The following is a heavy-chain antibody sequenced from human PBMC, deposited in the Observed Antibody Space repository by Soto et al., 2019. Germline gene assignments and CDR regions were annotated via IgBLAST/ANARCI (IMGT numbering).Heavy chain of an antibody. CDR2: IKSDGRST. J-gene: IGHJ6*03. D-gene: IGHD3-3*01. V-gene: IGHV3-74*01. Sequence: EVQLVESGGGLVQPGGSLRLSCAASGFSFSSYWMHWVRQAPGKGLVWVSRIKSDGRSTDYADYVKGRFNISRANAENALYLQMNSLRVEDTAVYYCARGAAGYYYMDVWDKGTTVTVSS. CDR1: GFSFSSYW. CDR3: ARGAAGYYYMDV.